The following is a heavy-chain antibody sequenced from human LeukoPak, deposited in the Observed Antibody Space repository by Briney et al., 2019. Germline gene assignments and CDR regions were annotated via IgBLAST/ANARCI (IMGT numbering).Heavy chain of an antibody. Sequence: GGSLRLSCAASGFTFSSYWMHWVRQAPGKGLEWVGRIYTKTHGGTTDYTAPVKDRFAISRDDSKNTVYLQMNSLKTEDTAVYYCTTNSSGWSSEYYFDYWGQGTLVTVPS. CDR3: TTNSSGWSSEYYFDY. V-gene: IGHV3-15*01. J-gene: IGHJ4*02. CDR2: IYTKTHGGTT. CDR1: GFTFSSYW. D-gene: IGHD6-19*01.